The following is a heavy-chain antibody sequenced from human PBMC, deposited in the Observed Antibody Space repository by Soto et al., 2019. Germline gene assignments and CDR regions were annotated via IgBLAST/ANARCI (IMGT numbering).Heavy chain of an antibody. CDR3: AHAGDYDLLTFAL. D-gene: IGHD4-17*01. Sequence: QITLKESGPTLVRPAQTLTLTCYFSGFSLSTDQMGVAWIRQPPGKALEWLALIYWDDDKRYSPSLKDRLAISKDTSSHQVVLTITNIDPGDSATYFCAHAGDYDLLTFALWGPGNLVTVSS. V-gene: IGHV2-5*02. CDR2: IYWDDDK. J-gene: IGHJ4*02. CDR1: GFSLSTDQMG.